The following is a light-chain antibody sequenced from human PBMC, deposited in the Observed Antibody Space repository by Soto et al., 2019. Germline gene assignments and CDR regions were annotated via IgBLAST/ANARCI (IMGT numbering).Light chain of an antibody. CDR2: GAS. V-gene: IGKV1-39*01. CDR3: LQHHRAPT. Sequence: DIQVTQSPASLSASVGDRVTISCRAGQTIYHYLNWYQQKPGRAPNLLISGASTLISGVPSRFGGSGYGTDFTLTISRLQPEDFAIYYCLQHHRAPTFGQGTKVEI. J-gene: IGKJ1*01. CDR1: QTIYHY.